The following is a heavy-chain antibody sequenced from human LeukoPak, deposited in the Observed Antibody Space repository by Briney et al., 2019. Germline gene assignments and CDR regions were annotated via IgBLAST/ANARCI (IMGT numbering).Heavy chain of an antibody. D-gene: IGHD6-19*01. CDR1: GGSLSSSDYY. CDR3: AREARFALPVVGSGDY. V-gene: IGHV4-39*07. CDR2: MFYNGAT. Sequence: PSETLSLTCSVSGGSLSSSDYYWGWIRQPPGKGLEWIGTMFYNGATKSNPSLSSRVTMSIDTSKNQFSLKLRSVTAADTAVYYCAREARFALPVVGSGDYWGQGTLVTVSS. J-gene: IGHJ4*02.